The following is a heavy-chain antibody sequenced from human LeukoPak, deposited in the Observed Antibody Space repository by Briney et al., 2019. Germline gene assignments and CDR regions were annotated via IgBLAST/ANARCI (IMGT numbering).Heavy chain of an antibody. CDR3: ARAEDYYDSSGHGYFDY. CDR1: GYSISSGYY. V-gene: IGHV4-38-2*02. D-gene: IGHD3-22*01. CDR2: IYYSGST. J-gene: IGHJ4*02. Sequence: SETLSLTCTVSGYSISSGYYWGWLRQPPGKGLEWIGSIYYSGSTYYNPSLKSRVTISVDTSKNQFSLKLSSVTAADTAVYYCARAEDYYDSSGHGYFDYWGQGTLVTVSS.